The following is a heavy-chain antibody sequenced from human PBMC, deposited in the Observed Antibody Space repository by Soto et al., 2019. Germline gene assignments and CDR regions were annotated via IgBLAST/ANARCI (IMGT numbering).Heavy chain of an antibody. V-gene: IGHV1-46*01. CDR3: ARAYTTSCPGP. CDR2: INPTGGST. J-gene: IGHJ5*02. D-gene: IGHD6-6*01. CDR1: GYTFTNYY. Sequence: ASVKVSCKASGYTFTNYYMHWVRQAPGQGLEWMGMINPTGGSTTYAQKFQGRVSMTRDTSTDTVYMELSGLRSEDTAVYYCARAYTTSCPGPWGQGTLVTVSS.